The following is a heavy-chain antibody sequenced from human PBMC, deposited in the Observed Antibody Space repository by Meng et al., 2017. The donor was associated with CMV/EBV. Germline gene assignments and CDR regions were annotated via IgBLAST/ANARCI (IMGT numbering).Heavy chain of an antibody. Sequence: KASGSTFSSYAISWVRQAPGQGLEWMGGIIPIFGTANYAQKFQGRVTITTDESTSTAYMELSSLRSEDTAVYYCARDRDGYNLYYFDYWGQGTLVTVSS. CDR1: GSTFSSYA. D-gene: IGHD5-24*01. CDR3: ARDRDGYNLYYFDY. V-gene: IGHV1-69*05. J-gene: IGHJ4*02. CDR2: IIPIFGTA.